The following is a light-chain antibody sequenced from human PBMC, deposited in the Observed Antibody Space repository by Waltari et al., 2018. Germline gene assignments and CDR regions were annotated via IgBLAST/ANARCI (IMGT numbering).Light chain of an antibody. CDR2: GAS. Sequence: EIVLTQSQGTLSLSPGERATLACRARQRVARNLAWDQQKPGQAPRIPIYGASSRATGVPDRFSGSGSGTDFSLTISRLEPEDFAVYYCQHYVRLPATFGQGTKVEIK. CDR3: QHYVRLPAT. J-gene: IGKJ1*01. CDR1: QRVARN. V-gene: IGKV3-20*01.